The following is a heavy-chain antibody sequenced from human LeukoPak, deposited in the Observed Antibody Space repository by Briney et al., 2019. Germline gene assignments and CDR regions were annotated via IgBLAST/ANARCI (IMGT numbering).Heavy chain of an antibody. CDR2: MNPNSGNT. J-gene: IGHJ4*02. CDR3: ARGLRSCSGGSCSLYYFDY. CDR1: GYTFTSYD. V-gene: IGHV1-8*01. Sequence: ASVKVPCKASGYTFTSYDINWVRQATGQGLEWMGWMNPNSGNTGYAQKFQGRVTITRNTSISTAYMELSSLRSEDTAVYYCARGLRSCSGGSCSLYYFDYWGQGTLVTVSS. D-gene: IGHD2-15*01.